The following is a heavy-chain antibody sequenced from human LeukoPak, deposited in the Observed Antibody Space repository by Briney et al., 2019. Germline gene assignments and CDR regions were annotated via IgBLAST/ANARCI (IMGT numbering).Heavy chain of an antibody. CDR3: ATDPHAKYFGY. J-gene: IGHJ4*02. CDR1: GFTFSSYA. CDR2: ISGSGGST. Sequence: GGSLRLSCAASGFTFSSYAMSWVRQAPGKGLEWVSAISGSGGSTYYADSVKGRFTISRDNSKNTLYLQMNSPRAEDTAVYYCATDPHAKYFGYWGQGTLVTVSS. V-gene: IGHV3-23*01.